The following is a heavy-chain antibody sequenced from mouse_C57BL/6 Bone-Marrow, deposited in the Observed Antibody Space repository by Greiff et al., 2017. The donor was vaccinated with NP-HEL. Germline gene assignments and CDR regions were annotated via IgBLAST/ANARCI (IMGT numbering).Heavy chain of an antibody. Sequence: DVKLQESGPGLAKPSQTLSLTCSVTGYSITSDYWNWIRKFPGNKLEYMGYISYSGSTYYNPSLKSRISITRDTSKNQYYLQLNSVTTEDTATYYCARSARGGYGSSYCWYFDVWGTGTTVTVSS. J-gene: IGHJ1*03. V-gene: IGHV3-8*01. CDR3: ARSARGGYGSSYCWYFDV. D-gene: IGHD1-1*01. CDR2: ISYSGST. CDR1: GYSITSDY.